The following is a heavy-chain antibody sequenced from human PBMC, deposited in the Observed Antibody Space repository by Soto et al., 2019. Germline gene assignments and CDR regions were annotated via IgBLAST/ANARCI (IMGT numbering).Heavy chain of an antibody. J-gene: IGHJ6*02. CDR2: ISYDGSNK. D-gene: IGHD6-19*01. CDR1: GFTFSSYA. Sequence: GGSLRLSCAASGFTFSSYAMHWVRQAPGKGLEWVAVISYDGSNKYYADSVKGRFTIYRDNSKNTLYLHMNSLRAEDTDVYYCARDPAVAVYYDDYGMDVWGQGTTVTVSS. V-gene: IGHV3-30-3*01. CDR3: ARDPAVAVYYDDYGMDV.